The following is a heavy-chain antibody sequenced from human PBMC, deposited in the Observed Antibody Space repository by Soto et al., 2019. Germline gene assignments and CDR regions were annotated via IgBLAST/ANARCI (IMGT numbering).Heavy chain of an antibody. Sequence: QVQLVQSGAEVKTPGASVKVSCRASNYLFGAFGITWVRQAPGKGLEWMGWITPYNGNTHYAEKFQDRVTMTADKSTTTAYMEVRRLTSDDTAVYFCARISARRNDFDVWGQGTVVTVSS. CDR3: ARISARRNDFDV. V-gene: IGHV1-18*01. CDR1: NYLFGAFG. J-gene: IGHJ3*01. CDR2: ITPYNGNT.